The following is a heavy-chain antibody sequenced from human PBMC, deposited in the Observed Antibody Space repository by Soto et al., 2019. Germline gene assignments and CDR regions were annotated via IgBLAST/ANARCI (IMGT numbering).Heavy chain of an antibody. CDR3: ARGIKNYYGSDV. J-gene: IGHJ6*02. CDR1: GFTFSSYW. V-gene: IGHV3-74*01. Sequence: EVQLVESGGGLVQPGGSLRLSCAASGFTFSSYWMHWVRQAPGKGLVWVSRIKYDGSSTSYADSVKGRATISRDNAENTVNLQMNSLTAEDTAVYYCARGIKNYYGSDVWCQGTTVTVSS. D-gene: IGHD2-15*01. CDR2: IKYDGSST.